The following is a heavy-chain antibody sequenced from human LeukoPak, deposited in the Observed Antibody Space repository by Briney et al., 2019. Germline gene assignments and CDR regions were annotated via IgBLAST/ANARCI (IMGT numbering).Heavy chain of an antibody. Sequence: GGSLRLSCAASGFTFSSYEMNWVRQAPGKGLEWVSYISSSGSTIYYADSVKGRFTTSRDNAKNSLYLQMNSLRAEDTAVYYCARTVYGSGSYFIFDYWGQGTLVTVSS. J-gene: IGHJ4*02. CDR3: ARTVYGSGSYFIFDY. D-gene: IGHD3-10*01. V-gene: IGHV3-48*03. CDR1: GFTFSSYE. CDR2: ISSSGSTI.